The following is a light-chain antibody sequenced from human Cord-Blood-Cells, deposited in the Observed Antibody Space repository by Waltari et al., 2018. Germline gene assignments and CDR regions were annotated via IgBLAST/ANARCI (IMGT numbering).Light chain of an antibody. Sequence: EIVMPQPPPTLSVSPGERATLSSRASQSVSINLDGYQHKPVQAPRLLIYGASTRATGIPARFSGSGSGTVFTLTISSLQSEDFAVYYCQQYNNWPSITFGQGTRLE. CDR1: QSVSIN. CDR3: QQYNNWPSIT. J-gene: IGKJ5*01. CDR2: GAS. V-gene: IGKV3-15*01.